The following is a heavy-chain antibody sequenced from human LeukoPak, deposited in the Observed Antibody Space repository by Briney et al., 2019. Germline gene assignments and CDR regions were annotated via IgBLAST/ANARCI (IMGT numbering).Heavy chain of an antibody. CDR3: AKAGVLTLVRGVIVDY. CDR1: GFTFSGYA. J-gene: IGHJ4*02. V-gene: IGHV3-23*01. Sequence: GGSLRLSCAASGFTFSGYAMSWVRQAPGKGLEWVSAISGSGDGTYYADSVKGRFTISRDNSKNTLFLQMNSLRAEDTAVYYCAKAGVLTLVRGVIVDYWGQGTLVTVYS. CDR2: ISGSGDGT. D-gene: IGHD3-10*01.